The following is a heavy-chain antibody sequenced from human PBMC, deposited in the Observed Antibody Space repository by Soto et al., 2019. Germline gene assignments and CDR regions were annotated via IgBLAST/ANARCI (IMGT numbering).Heavy chain of an antibody. V-gene: IGHV1-24*01. J-gene: IGHJ4*02. CDR3: ATWGPARDFDY. CDR2: FDPEYGVT. CDR1: GYTLNELS. D-gene: IGHD7-27*01. Sequence: GASVKVSCQVSGYTLNELSIHWVRQAPGKGLECMGGFDPEYGVTVYAQKSQGSDTKTAGTXXDXXXMXLXXLKXEXTAVDYCATWGPARDFDYWGQGSLVTVS.